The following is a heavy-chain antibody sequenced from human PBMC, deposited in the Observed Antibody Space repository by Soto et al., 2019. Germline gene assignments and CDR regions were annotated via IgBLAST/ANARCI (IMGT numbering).Heavy chain of an antibody. CDR3: AKGSKYYYDSSGYYY. Sequence: GVSLRLSCAASGFTFSSYGMHWVHQAPGKGLEWVSAISGGVGSTYYADSVKGRFTISRDNSKNTLYLQMNSLRAEDTAVYHCAKGSKYYYDSSGYYYWGQGTLVTVSS. V-gene: IGHV3-23*01. J-gene: IGHJ4*02. CDR2: ISGGVGST. CDR1: GFTFSSYG. D-gene: IGHD3-22*01.